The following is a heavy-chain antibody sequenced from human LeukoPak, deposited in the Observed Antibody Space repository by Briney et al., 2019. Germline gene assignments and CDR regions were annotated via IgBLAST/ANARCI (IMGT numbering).Heavy chain of an antibody. CDR1: GGSISSSSYY. V-gene: IGHV4-39*07. D-gene: IGHD3-22*01. J-gene: IGHJ4*02. CDR2: MYYSGST. CDR3: ARGLTYYYDSSGYYSEYYFDY. Sequence: SETLSLTCTVSGGSISSSSYYWGWIRQPPGKGLEWIGSMYYSGSTYYNPSLKSRVTISVDTSKNQFSLKLSSVTAADTAVYYCARGLTYYYDSSGYYSEYYFDYWGQGTLVTVSS.